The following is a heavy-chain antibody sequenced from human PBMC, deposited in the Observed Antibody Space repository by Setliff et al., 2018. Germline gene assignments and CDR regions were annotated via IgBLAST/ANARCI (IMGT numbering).Heavy chain of an antibody. CDR2: IYYSGSS. CDR3: ARHYGGGYKHFDY. J-gene: IGHJ4*02. V-gene: IGHV4-39*01. D-gene: IGHD5-12*01. CDR1: GGSISSPSYF. Sequence: SETLSLTCTVSGGSISSPSYFWGWVRRPPGKEMEWIATIYYSGSSYYNPSLKSRLTISVDTSKNLFSLKLSSVTTADTAVYYCARHYGGGYKHFDYWGQGTLVTVSS.